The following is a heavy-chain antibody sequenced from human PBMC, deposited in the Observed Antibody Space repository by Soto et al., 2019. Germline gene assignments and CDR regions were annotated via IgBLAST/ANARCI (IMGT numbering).Heavy chain of an antibody. CDR2: IYGGGTT. J-gene: IGHJ4*02. CDR3: VQTNGFPGFEF. Sequence: EVQLVESGGGLIQPGGSLRLSCAASGFAVSSKYMTWVRQAPGKGLEWVSVIYGGGTTYYADSVKGRFTIARDTSKNTLYLQMNSLSAEDTAVYYCVQTNGFPGFEFWGQGTLVTVSS. D-gene: IGHD2-8*01. V-gene: IGHV3-53*01. CDR1: GFAVSSKY.